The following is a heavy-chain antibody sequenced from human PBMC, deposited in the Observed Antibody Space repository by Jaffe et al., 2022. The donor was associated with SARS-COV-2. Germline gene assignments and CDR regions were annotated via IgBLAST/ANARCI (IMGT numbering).Heavy chain of an antibody. CDR3: ARDLSTPMIRGSGWFAP. V-gene: IGHV4-4*07. Sequence: QVQLQESGPGLAKPSETLSLTCTVSGVSISNYHWSWIRQPAGKGLEWIGRIYTTGNTNYNPSLNSRVTISTDTSKNQVSLWLTSVSAADSAVYYCARDLSTPMIRGSGWFAPWGHGTLVTVSS. D-gene: IGHD3-10*01. CDR2: IYTTGNT. CDR1: GVSISNYH. J-gene: IGHJ5*02.